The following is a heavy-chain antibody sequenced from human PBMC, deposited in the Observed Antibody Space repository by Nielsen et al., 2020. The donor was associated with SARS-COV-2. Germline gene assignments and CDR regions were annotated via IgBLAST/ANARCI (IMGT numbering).Heavy chain of an antibody. CDR2: ISASAGT. CDR3: AINWNLDY. D-gene: IGHD1-20*01. J-gene: IGHJ4*02. V-gene: IGHV3-23*01. Sequence: GESLKISCAASGFTFSSYAMSWVRQAPGKGLEWVSSISASAGTFYADSVKGQFIISRDNSKNTLYLQMNSLIAEDTAVYYCAINWNLDYWGQGTLVTVSS. CDR1: GFTFSSYA.